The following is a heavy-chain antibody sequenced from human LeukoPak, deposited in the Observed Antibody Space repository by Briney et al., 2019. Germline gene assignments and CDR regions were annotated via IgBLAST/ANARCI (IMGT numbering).Heavy chain of an antibody. D-gene: IGHD2-2*01. CDR1: GFNFSNYA. Sequence: PGGSLRLSCAASGFNFSNYAMSWVRQAPGKGLEWVSAISGRGASKYYADSVKGRFTISRDNSKNTLYLQMNSLRAEDTAVYYCAKGVVVAPDVTPFDYWGQGTLVTVSS. V-gene: IGHV3-23*01. J-gene: IGHJ4*02. CDR2: ISGRGASK. CDR3: AKGVVVAPDVTPFDY.